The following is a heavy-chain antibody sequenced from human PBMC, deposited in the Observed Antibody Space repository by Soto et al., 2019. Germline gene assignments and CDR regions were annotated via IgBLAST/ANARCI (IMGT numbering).Heavy chain of an antibody. V-gene: IGHV3-23*01. Sequence: GGSLRLSCAASGFAFSTYAMSWVRQAPGKXLECISLISGTGVPTLYAESVKGRFSVSRDNSKDTLFLEMNNLRVDDTAIYYCAKSFCSSSSCFFLWVDPWGPGTLVTVS. J-gene: IGHJ5*02. CDR1: GFAFSTYA. CDR3: AKSFCSSSSCFFLWVDP. D-gene: IGHD2-2*01. CDR2: ISGTGVPT.